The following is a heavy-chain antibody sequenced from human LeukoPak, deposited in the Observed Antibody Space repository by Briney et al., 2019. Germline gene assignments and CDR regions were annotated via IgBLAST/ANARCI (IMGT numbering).Heavy chain of an antibody. CDR2: ISTSSSYI. V-gene: IGHV3-21*01. CDR1: GFTFSSYN. D-gene: IGHD3-10*01. CDR3: AKDIGSYYDY. J-gene: IGHJ4*02. Sequence: GGSLRLSCAASGFTFSSYNMKWVRQALGKGLEWVSSISTSSSYIYYADSVKGRFTISRDNSKNTLYLEMNGLRAEDTAVYYCAKDIGSYYDYWGQGILVTVSS.